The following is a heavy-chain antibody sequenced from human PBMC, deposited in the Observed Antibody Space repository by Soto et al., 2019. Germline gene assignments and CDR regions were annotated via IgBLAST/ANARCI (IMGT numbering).Heavy chain of an antibody. CDR2: IYYSGST. J-gene: IGHJ4*02. CDR3: ASIVVPAAPFDY. D-gene: IGHD2-2*01. V-gene: IGHV4-31*02. Sequence: WTWFRQNPGKGLEWIGYIYYSGSTYYNPSLKSRVTISIDTSKNQFSLKLSSVTAADTAVYYCASIVVPAAPFDYWGQGTLVTVSS.